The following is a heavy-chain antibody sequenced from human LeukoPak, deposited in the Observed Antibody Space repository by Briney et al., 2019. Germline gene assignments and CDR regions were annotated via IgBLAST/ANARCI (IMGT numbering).Heavy chain of an antibody. CDR3: AKSWVEMATIMAY. CDR1: GFTFSSYA. CDR2: ISGSGGST. J-gene: IGHJ1*01. D-gene: IGHD5-24*01. V-gene: IGHV3-23*01. Sequence: PGGSLRLSCAASGFTFSSYAMSWVRQAPGKGLEWVSAISGSGGSTYYADSVKGRFTISRDNSKNALYLQMNSLRAEDTAVYYWAKSWVEMATIMAYCGQGTLVTVSS.